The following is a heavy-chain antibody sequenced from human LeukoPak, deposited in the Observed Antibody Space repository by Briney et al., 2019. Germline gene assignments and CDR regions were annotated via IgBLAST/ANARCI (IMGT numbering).Heavy chain of an antibody. CDR2: IKQDGSEK. J-gene: IGHJ6*04. Sequence: PSETLSLTCTVSGGSISSSSYYWVWIRQPPGKGLEWVASIKQDGSEKYYVDSVKGRFTISRDNAKNSLYLQMNSLRAEDTAVYYCAELGITMIGGVWGKGTTVTISS. CDR1: GGSISSSSYY. CDR3: AELGITMIGGV. D-gene: IGHD3-10*02. V-gene: IGHV3-7*01.